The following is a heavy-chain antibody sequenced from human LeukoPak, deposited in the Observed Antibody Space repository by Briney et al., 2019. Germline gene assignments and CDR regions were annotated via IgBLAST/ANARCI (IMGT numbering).Heavy chain of an antibody. CDR2: IYYSGST. V-gene: IGHV4-39*01. D-gene: IGHD3-3*01. CDR1: GGSISSSSYY. J-gene: IGHJ4*02. CDR3: ASLTYYDFWSGPISLLDY. Sequence: SETLFLTCTVSGGSISSSSYYWGCIRQPPGKGLECIGSIYYSGSTYYNPSLKSRVTISVDTSKNQFSLKLSSVTAADTAVYYCASLTYYDFWSGPISLLDYWGQGTLVTVSS.